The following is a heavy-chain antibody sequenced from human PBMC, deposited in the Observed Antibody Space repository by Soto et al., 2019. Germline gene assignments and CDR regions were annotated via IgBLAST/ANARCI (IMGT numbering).Heavy chain of an antibody. D-gene: IGHD5-18*01. CDR3: ARERHPGIHAFDI. V-gene: IGHV3-33*01. CDR1: GFTFSSYG. J-gene: IGHJ3*02. CDR2: IWYDGSNK. Sequence: AGGSLRLSCAASGFTFSSYGMHWVRQAPGKGLEWVAVIWYDGSNKYYADSVKGRFTISRDNSKNTLYLQMNSLRAEDTAVYYCARERHPGIHAFDIWGQGTMVTVSS.